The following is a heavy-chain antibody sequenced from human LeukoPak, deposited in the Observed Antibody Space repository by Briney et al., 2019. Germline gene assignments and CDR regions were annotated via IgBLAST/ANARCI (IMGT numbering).Heavy chain of an antibody. J-gene: IGHJ6*04. CDR2: ISSSSSYI. CDR3: AELGITMIGGV. D-gene: IGHD3-10*02. CDR1: GFTFSSYS. V-gene: IGHV3-21*01. Sequence: GGSLRLSCAAPGFTFSSYSMNWVRQAPGKGLEWVSSISSSSSYIYSADSVKGRFTISRDNAKNSLYLQMNSLRAEDTAVYYCAELGITMIGGVWGKGTTVTISS.